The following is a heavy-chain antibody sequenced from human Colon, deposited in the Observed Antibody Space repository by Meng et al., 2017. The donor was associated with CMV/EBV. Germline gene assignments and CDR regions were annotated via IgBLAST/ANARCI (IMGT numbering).Heavy chain of an antibody. Sequence: GESLKISCTVSGYNVSPHAMNWVRQAPGKGLEWVSYISGGSTTVYYADSVKGRFTISRDNAKNALYLQMNSLRVEDTALYYCVKDVSSGRFSPGFDPWGQGTLVTVSS. V-gene: IGHV3-48*04. CDR1: GYNVSPHA. D-gene: IGHD3-10*01. CDR2: ISGGSTTV. J-gene: IGHJ5*02. CDR3: VKDVSSGRFSPGFDP.